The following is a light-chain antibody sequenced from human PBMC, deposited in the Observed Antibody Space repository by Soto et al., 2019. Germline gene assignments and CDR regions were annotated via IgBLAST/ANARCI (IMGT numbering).Light chain of an antibody. Sequence: DIQMNQSPSTLSGSVGDRVTITCRASQTISSWLAWYQQKPGKAPKLLIYKASTLKSGVPSRFSGSGSGTEFTLTISSLQTDDFATYYCQHYNSYSEAFGQGTKVELK. V-gene: IGKV1-5*03. CDR2: KAS. CDR3: QHYNSYSEA. J-gene: IGKJ1*01. CDR1: QTISSW.